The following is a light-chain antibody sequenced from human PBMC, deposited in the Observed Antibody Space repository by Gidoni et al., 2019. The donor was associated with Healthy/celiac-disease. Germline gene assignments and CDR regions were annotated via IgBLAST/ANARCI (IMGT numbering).Light chain of an antibody. Sequence: QSALTQPASVSGSPGQSITIACTGTSSDVGGYNYVSCYRQHPGKAPILMIYDVSNRPAGVSNRFCGSKSGNTASMTISGLQAEDEADYYCSSYTSSSTLVFGGGTKLTVL. J-gene: IGLJ2*01. CDR2: DVS. CDR3: SSYTSSSTLV. V-gene: IGLV2-14*01. CDR1: SSDVGGYNY.